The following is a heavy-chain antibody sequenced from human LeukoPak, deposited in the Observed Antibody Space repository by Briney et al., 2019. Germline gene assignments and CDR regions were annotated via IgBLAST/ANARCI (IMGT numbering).Heavy chain of an antibody. CDR2: ISGSGGYT. D-gene: IGHD6-13*01. J-gene: IGHJ4*02. Sequence: PGGSLRLSCAASGFTFSTYAMSWVRQAPGKGLEWVSAISGSGGYTYYSDSVRGRFTISRDISKNTLYLQMSSLRAEDTAVYYCAKQQQVAYSYFDYWGQGTLVTVSS. CDR1: GFTFSTYA. CDR3: AKQQQVAYSYFDY. V-gene: IGHV3-23*01.